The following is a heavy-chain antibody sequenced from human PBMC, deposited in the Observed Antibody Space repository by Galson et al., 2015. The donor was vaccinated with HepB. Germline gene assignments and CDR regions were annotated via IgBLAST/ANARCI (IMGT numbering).Heavy chain of an antibody. D-gene: IGHD6-19*01. J-gene: IGHJ5*02. V-gene: IGHV1-69*10. CDR2: IIPIVGIA. CDR1: GVTFSSYA. CDR3: AGYGGTGDSSLRRNWFDP. Sequence: SVKVSCKASGVTFSSYAISWVRQAPGQGLEWMGGIIPIVGIANYAQKFQGRVTITADKSTSTAYMELSSLISEDTAVYYCAGYGGTGDSSLRRNWFDPWGQGTLVPVSS.